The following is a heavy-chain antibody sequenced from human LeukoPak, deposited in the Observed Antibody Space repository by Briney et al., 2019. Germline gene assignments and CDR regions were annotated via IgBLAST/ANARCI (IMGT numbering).Heavy chain of an antibody. D-gene: IGHD3-22*01. Sequence: PSETLPLTCTVSGGSISSSSYYWGWIRRPPGKGLEWIGSIYYSGSTYYNPSLKSRVTISADTSKNQFSLKLSSVTAADTAVYYCARIPYYCDSSGYTPEFDPWGQGSLVTVSS. J-gene: IGHJ5*02. CDR3: ARIPYYCDSSGYTPEFDP. V-gene: IGHV4-39*01. CDR1: GGSISSSSYY. CDR2: IYYSGST.